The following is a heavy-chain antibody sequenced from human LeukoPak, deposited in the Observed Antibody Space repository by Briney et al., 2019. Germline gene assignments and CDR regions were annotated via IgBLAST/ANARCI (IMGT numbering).Heavy chain of an antibody. CDR3: ARVGNPLVTVFAWFDP. J-gene: IGHJ5*02. CDR1: GGSIGSGTYY. V-gene: IGHV4-39*07. D-gene: IGHD3-3*01. CDR2: IYYSGST. Sequence: SETLSLTCTVSGGSIGSGTYYWGWIRRSPGKGLEWIGSIYYSGSTNYNPSLKSRVTISVDTSKNQFSLKLSSVTAADTAVYYCARVGNPLVTVFAWFDPWGQRTLVTVSS.